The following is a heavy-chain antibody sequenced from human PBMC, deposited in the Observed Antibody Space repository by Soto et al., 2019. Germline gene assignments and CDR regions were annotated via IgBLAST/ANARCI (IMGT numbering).Heavy chain of an antibody. J-gene: IGHJ4*02. CDR1: GGSVSSGSYS. D-gene: IGHD3-22*01. CDR3: ARSRENYDSSGYYYRYYFDY. Sequence: SETLSLTCTVSGGSVSSGSYSWSWIRQPPGKGLEWIGYIYHSGSTYYNPSLKSRVTISVDRSKNQFSLKLSSVTAADTAVYYCARSRENYDSSGYYYRYYFDYWGQGTLVTVSS. CDR2: IYHSGST. V-gene: IGHV4-30-2*01.